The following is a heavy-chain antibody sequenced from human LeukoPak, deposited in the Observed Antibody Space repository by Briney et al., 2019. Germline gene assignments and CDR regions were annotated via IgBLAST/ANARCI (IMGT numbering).Heavy chain of an antibody. Sequence: SETLSLTCTVSGGSISSGSYYWSWIRQPAGKGLEWIGRMYARGSTNYNPSLKSRVTISVDTSKNQFSLKLSSVTAADTAMYYCATFGVRSGCYYTDRTDYWGQGTLVTVSS. CDR1: GGSISSGSYY. CDR3: ATFGVRSGCYYTDRTDY. V-gene: IGHV4-61*02. D-gene: IGHD1-26*01. CDR2: MYARGST. J-gene: IGHJ4*02.